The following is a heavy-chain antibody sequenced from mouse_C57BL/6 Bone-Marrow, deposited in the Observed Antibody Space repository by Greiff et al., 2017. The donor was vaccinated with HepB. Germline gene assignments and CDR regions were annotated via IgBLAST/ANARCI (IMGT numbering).Heavy chain of an antibody. CDR2: IRNKANGYTT. D-gene: IGHD2-1*01. CDR1: GFTFTDYY. CDR3: ARYGDGNYLYAMDY. J-gene: IGHJ4*01. V-gene: IGHV7-3*01. Sequence: EVQRVESGGGLVQPGGSLSLSCAASGFTFTDYYMSWVRQPPGKALEWLGFIRNKANGYTTEYSASVKGRFTISRDNSQSILYLQMNALRAEDSATYYCARYGDGNYLYAMDYWGQGTSVTVSS.